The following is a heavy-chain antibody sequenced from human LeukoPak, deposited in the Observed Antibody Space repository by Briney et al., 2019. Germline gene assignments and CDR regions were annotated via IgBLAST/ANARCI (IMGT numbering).Heavy chain of an antibody. V-gene: IGHV3-7*01. Sequence: GGSLRLSCAASGFTFSNYWMSWVRQSPGKGLEWVAKIKQDESEIYYVDSVKGRFTISRDNAKNSLYLQMNSLRAEDTAVYYCASLNYYDSSGYYAFDIWGQGTMVTVSS. J-gene: IGHJ3*02. CDR3: ASLNYYDSSGYYAFDI. D-gene: IGHD3-22*01. CDR1: GFTFSNYW. CDR2: IKQDESEI.